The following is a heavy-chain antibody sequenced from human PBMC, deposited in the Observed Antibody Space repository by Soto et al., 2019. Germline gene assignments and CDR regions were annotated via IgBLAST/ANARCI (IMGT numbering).Heavy chain of an antibody. V-gene: IGHV1-2*02. CDR1: GYPFTGYY. J-gene: IGHJ5*02. CDR3: ARLVRKMGANLNNWFDP. CDR2: INPNSGGT. Sequence: GSGKACCKASGYPFTGYYMHLVRQAPGQGLEWMGWINPNSGGTNYAQKFQGRVTMTRDTSISTAYMELSRLRSDDTAVYYCARLVRKMGANLNNWFDPWGQGTLVTVSS. D-gene: IGHD1-26*01.